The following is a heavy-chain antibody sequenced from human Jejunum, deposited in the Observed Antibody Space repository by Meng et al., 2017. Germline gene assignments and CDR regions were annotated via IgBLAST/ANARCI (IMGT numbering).Heavy chain of an antibody. D-gene: IGHD5-12*01. CDR3: ARALLGPAIEASGYFDP. Sequence: PGLVEPSGTLSLHYAVSVGSIIDSNWWSWVRQPPGKGLELIGEIYHTGSTNYNPSLKSRVTISLDKSKNQFFLDLTSVTAADTAVYYCARALLGPAIEASGYFDPWGQGTLVTVSS. CDR1: VGSIIDSNW. CDR2: IYHTGST. V-gene: IGHV4-4*02. J-gene: IGHJ5*02.